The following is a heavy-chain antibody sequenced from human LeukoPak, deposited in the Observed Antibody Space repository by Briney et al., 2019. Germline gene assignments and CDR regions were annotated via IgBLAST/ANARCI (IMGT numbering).Heavy chain of an antibody. CDR3: ARARAMTTATTTLDY. Sequence: PGKSLRLSCAASGFTFSTYAMDWVRQAPGKGLEWVAVISYDGSNRYYAESVKGRFTIFRDNSKNTLYLQMNSLRAEDTAVYYCARARAMTTATTTLDYWGQGTLVTVSS. CDR2: ISYDGSNR. D-gene: IGHD4-17*01. J-gene: IGHJ4*02. CDR1: GFTFSTYA. V-gene: IGHV3-30-3*01.